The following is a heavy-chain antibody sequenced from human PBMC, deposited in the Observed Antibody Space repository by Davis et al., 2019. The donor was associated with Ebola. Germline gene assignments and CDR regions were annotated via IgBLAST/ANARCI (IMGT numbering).Heavy chain of an antibody. Sequence: GGSLRLSCAASGFTFSSYEMNWVRQAPGRGLEWVSYISSSSTTKYYADSVKGRFTISRDNAKNSLYLQMNSLRDEDTAVYYCARDLLEPLYYYYGMDVWGQGTTVTVSS. CDR2: ISSSSTTK. CDR1: GFTFSSYE. J-gene: IGHJ6*02. CDR3: ARDLLEPLYYYYGMDV. D-gene: IGHD1-1*01. V-gene: IGHV3-48*02.